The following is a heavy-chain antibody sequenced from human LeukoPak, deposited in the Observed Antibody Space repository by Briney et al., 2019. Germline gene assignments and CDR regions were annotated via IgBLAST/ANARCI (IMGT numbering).Heavy chain of an antibody. CDR3: ARARVPAAATTPFGY. V-gene: IGHV5-51*01. Sequence: GESLKISCKGSGYSFTSYWIGWVRQMPGKGLEWMGIIYPGDSDTRYSPSFQGQVTISADKSISTAYLQWSSLKASDTAMYYCARARVPAAATTPFGYWGQGTLVTVSS. D-gene: IGHD2-2*01. CDR2: IYPGDSDT. CDR1: GYSFTSYW. J-gene: IGHJ4*02.